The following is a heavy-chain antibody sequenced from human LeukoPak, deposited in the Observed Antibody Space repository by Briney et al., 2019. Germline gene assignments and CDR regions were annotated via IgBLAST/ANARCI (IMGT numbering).Heavy chain of an antibody. V-gene: IGHV1-69*01. CDR1: GGTFSSYG. CDR2: IIPIFGTA. Sequence: SVKVSCKASGGTFSSYGISWVRQAPGQGLEWMGGIIPIFGTANYAQKFQGRVTITADESTSTAYMELRSLRSEDTAVYYCARIYGDSFFFDYWGQGTLVTVSS. D-gene: IGHD4-17*01. CDR3: ARIYGDSFFFDY. J-gene: IGHJ4*02.